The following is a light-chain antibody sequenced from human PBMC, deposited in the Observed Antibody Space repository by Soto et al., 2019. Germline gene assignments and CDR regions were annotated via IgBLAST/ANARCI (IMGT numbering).Light chain of an antibody. Sequence: EIVMTQSPATLSVSPGERATLSCRARQSVSSNLAWYQQKPGQAPRLLIYGASTRATGIPARFSGSGSGIDFTLNISSLQSEDFAVYYCQHYNNWPLTFGGGTKVEIK. CDR1: QSVSSN. CDR3: QHYNNWPLT. J-gene: IGKJ4*01. CDR2: GAS. V-gene: IGKV3-15*01.